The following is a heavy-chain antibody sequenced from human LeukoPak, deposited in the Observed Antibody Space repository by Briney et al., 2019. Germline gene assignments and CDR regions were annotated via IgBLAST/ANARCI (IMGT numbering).Heavy chain of an antibody. D-gene: IGHD6-13*01. CDR2: ISGSGGST. V-gene: IGHV3-23*01. Sequence: GGSLRLSCAASGFTFSSYAMSWVRQAPGKGLEWVSAISGSGGSTYYADSVKGRFTISRDNSKNTLYLQMNSLRAEDTAVYYCARDRSSSRDLDYWGQGTLVTVSS. CDR3: ARDRSSSRDLDY. J-gene: IGHJ4*02. CDR1: GFTFSSYA.